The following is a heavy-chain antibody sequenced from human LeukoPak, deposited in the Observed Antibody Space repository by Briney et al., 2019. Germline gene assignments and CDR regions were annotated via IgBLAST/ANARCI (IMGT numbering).Heavy chain of an antibody. J-gene: IGHJ5*02. D-gene: IGHD2-15*01. Sequence: GGSLRLSCAASGFTFSSYWMHWVRQAPGKGLVWVSRINSDGSSTSYADSVKGRFTISRDNAKNTLYLQMNSLRAEDTAVYYCARGVVVVAATPFRPYNWFDPWGQGTLVTVSS. V-gene: IGHV3-74*01. CDR1: GFTFSSYW. CDR3: ARGVVVVAATPFRPYNWFDP. CDR2: INSDGSST.